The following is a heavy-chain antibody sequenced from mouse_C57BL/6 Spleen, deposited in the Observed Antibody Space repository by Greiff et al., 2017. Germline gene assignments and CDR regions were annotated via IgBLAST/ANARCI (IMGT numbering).Heavy chain of an antibody. CDR3: ARDTYDGDRDY. D-gene: IGHD2-3*01. Sequence: DVQLQESGGGLVKPGGSLKLSCAASGFTFSSYAMSWVRQTPEKRLEWVATISDGGSYTYYPDNVKGRFTISRDNAKNNLYLQMSHLKSEDTAMYYCARDTYDGDRDYWGQGTTLTVSS. CDR2: ISDGGSYT. V-gene: IGHV5-4*01. J-gene: IGHJ2*01. CDR1: GFTFSSYA.